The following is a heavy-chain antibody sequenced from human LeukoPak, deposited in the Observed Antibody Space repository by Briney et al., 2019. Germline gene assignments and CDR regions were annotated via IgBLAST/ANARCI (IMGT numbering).Heavy chain of an antibody. CDR2: IYYSGST. Sequence: SQTLSLTCTVSGGSINSGGYYWSWIRQHPGKGLEWIGYIYYSGSTYYNPSLKSRVTMSVDTSKSQFSLKLSSVTAADTAVYYCAGVSGSGSYRPDYWGQGTLVTVSS. CDR1: GGSINSGGYY. CDR3: AGVSGSGSYRPDY. J-gene: IGHJ4*02. V-gene: IGHV4-31*03. D-gene: IGHD1-26*01.